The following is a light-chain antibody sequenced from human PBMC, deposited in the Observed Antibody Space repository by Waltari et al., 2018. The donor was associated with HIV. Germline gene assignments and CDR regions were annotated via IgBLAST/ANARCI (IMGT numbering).Light chain of an antibody. CDR3: SAWDASLSAWV. J-gene: IGLJ3*02. Sequence: QSVLTQPPSASGTPGQRVSISCSGSSSNIGSNYVYWYQQLPGTAPKLLMYRNDYRPSGVPDRCSGSKSGTSASLAISGLRSEDEADYYCSAWDASLSAWVFGGGTKLTVL. CDR1: SSNIGSNY. V-gene: IGLV1-47*01. CDR2: RND.